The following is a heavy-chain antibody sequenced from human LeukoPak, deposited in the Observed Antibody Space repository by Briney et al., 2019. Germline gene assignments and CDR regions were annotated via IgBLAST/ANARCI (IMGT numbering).Heavy chain of an antibody. J-gene: IGHJ5*02. D-gene: IGHD3-22*01. V-gene: IGHV3-30*02. CDR2: IRYDGSNK. Sequence: GGSLRLSCAASGFTFSSYGMHWVRQAPGKGLEWVAFIRYDGSNKYYADSVKGRFTISRDNSKNTLYLQMNSLRSDDTAVYYCAKTSSTMTWGNWFDPWGQGTLVTVSS. CDR1: GFTFSSYG. CDR3: AKTSSTMTWGNWFDP.